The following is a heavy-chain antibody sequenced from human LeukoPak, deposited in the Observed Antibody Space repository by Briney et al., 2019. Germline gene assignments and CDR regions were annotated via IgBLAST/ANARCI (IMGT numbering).Heavy chain of an antibody. J-gene: IGHJ4*02. D-gene: IGHD2/OR15-2a*01. Sequence: PSGTLSLTCAVSGXSISSSEWWTWVRQPPGQGLEWNGEIHRDGRTRYNPSLRSRVTISVDTSKNQFSLKLSSVTAADTAVYYCARVFYAPGDYWGQGTLVTVSS. V-gene: IGHV4-4*02. CDR2: IHRDGRT. CDR1: GXSISSSEW. CDR3: ARVFYAPGDY.